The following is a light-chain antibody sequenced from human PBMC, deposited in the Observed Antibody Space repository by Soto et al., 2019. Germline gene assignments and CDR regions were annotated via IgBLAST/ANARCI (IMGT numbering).Light chain of an antibody. V-gene: IGKV3-20*01. CDR1: QSVNDNY. CDR2: GES. J-gene: IGKJ1*01. CDR3: QQYAASPRT. Sequence: EIVLTQSPGTLSMSPRERATLSCRASQSVNDNYLAWYQHKPGQAPRLLIYGESSRAPGIPDRFSGSGSGTDFTLPISRLEPEDFAIYYCQQYAASPRTFGQGTQVEVK.